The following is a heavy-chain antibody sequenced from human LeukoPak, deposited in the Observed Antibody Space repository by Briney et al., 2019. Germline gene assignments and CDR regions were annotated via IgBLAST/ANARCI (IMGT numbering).Heavy chain of an antibody. CDR2: TSYDGSNK. Sequence: GALRLSCAASGFTFSSYGMHWVRQAPGKGLEWVAVTSYDGSNKYYADSVKGRFTISRDNSKNTLYLQMNSLRAEDTAVYYCAKPSPYQYYFDYWGQGTLVTVSS. CDR1: GFTFSSYG. V-gene: IGHV3-30*18. D-gene: IGHD2-2*01. CDR3: AKPSPYQYYFDY. J-gene: IGHJ4*02.